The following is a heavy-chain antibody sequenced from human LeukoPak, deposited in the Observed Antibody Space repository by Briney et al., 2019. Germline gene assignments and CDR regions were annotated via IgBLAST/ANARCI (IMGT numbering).Heavy chain of an antibody. CDR3: ARKYAYYDSSGYYYPTFDY. D-gene: IGHD3-22*01. CDR2: INHSGST. Sequence: SETLSLTCAVYGGSFSGYYWSWIRQPPGKGLEWIGEINHSGSTNYNPSLKSRVTISVDTSKNQSSLKLSSVTAADTAVYYCARKYAYYDSSGYYYPTFDYWGQGTLVTVSS. CDR1: GGSFSGYY. J-gene: IGHJ4*02. V-gene: IGHV4-34*01.